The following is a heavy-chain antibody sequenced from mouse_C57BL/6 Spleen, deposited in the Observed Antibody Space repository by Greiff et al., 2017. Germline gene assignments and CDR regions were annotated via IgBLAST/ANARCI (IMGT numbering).Heavy chain of an antibody. CDR3: AREWGDYGYFDV. J-gene: IGHJ1*03. V-gene: IGHV5-4*01. CDR2: ISDGGSYT. CDR1: GFTFSSYA. Sequence: EVQRVESGGGLVKPGGSLKLSCAASGFTFSSYAMSWVRQTPEKRLEWVATISDGGSYTYYPDNVKGRFTISRDNAKNNLYLQMSHLKSEDTAMYYCAREWGDYGYFDVWGTGTTVTVSS.